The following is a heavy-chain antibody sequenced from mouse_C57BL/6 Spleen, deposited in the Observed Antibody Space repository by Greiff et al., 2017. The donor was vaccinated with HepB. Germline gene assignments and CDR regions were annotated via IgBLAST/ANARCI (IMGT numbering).Heavy chain of an antibody. CDR2: IDPNSGGT. J-gene: IGHJ1*03. V-gene: IGHV1-72*01. D-gene: IGHD2-12*01. CDR1: GYTFTSYW. CDR3: ARSSQLNWYFDV. Sequence: QVHVKQPGAELVKPGASVKLSCKASGYTFTSYWMHWVKQRPGRGLEWIGRIDPNSGGTKYNEKFKSKATLTVDKPSSTDYMQLSSLTSEDSAVYNCARSSQLNWYFDVWGTGTTVTVSS.